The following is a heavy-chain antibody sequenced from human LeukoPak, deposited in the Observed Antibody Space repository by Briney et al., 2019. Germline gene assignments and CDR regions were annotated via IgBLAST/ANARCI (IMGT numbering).Heavy chain of an antibody. V-gene: IGHV3-23*01. CDR2: ISGSGDAT. J-gene: IGHJ5*02. CDR1: GFTFTTYA. Sequence: PGGSLRLSCAASGFTFTTYAMIWVRLAPGKGLEWVSAISGSGDATYYADSVKGRFTISRDNSKNTLYLLMTSLRADDTAVYYCATVKYDYGDPVGWFDPWGQGTLVTVSS. CDR3: ATVKYDYGDPVGWFDP. D-gene: IGHD4-17*01.